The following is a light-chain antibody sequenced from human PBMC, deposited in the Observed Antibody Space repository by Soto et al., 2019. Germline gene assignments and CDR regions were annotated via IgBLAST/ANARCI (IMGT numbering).Light chain of an antibody. J-gene: IGKJ1*01. V-gene: IGKV3-15*01. CDR2: GAS. Sequence: EIVMPHSPATLSVSPGERATLSCRASPSVSSYLAWYQQNPGQAPRLLIYGASTRATGIPARFSGSGSGTEFTRTISSLQSEDFAVYYCQQYNNWPRTCGQGTKVEIK. CDR3: QQYNNWPRT. CDR1: PSVSSY.